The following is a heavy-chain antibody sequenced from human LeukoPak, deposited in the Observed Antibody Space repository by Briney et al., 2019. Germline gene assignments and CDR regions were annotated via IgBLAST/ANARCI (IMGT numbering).Heavy chain of an antibody. CDR1: GFTFSGSA. CDR3: SRPPPEPMTTMSYDEY. D-gene: IGHD4-17*01. Sequence: PGGSLRLSCAASGFTFSGSAIHWVRQVSGKGLEWVGRIRTKPHSYATAYAASVKGRFTISRDDSKNTAYLQMNGLKTEDTAVYYCSRPPPEPMTTMSYDEYWGQGTLLTVSS. CDR2: IRTKPHSYAT. V-gene: IGHV3-73*01. J-gene: IGHJ4*02.